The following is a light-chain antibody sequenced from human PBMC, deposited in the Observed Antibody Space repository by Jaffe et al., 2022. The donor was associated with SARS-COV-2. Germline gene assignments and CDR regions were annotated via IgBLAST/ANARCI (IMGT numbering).Light chain of an antibody. CDR1: QSISRNY. CDR3: QISGGTPRT. CDR2: ATS. Sequence: EIVLTQSPGTLSLSPGERATLSCRASQSISRNYLAWYQQKPGQAPRLLVFATSNRATGIPDRFSGSGSGTDFTLTVSRLEPEDFAVYYCQISGGTPRTFGQGTRLEIK. V-gene: IGKV3-20*01. J-gene: IGKJ2*01.